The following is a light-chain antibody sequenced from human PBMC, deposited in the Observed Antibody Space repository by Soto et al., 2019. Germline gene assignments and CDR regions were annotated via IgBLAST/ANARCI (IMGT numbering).Light chain of an antibody. V-gene: IGKV1-39*01. CDR1: QSISSY. Sequence: DIQMTQSPSSLSASVGDRVTITCQASQSISSYLNWYQQKPGKAPKLLIYAASSLQSGVPSRFSGSGSGTDFTLTISSLQPEDFATYYCQQSYSFTWTFGQGTKVEIK. J-gene: IGKJ1*01. CDR3: QQSYSFTWT. CDR2: AAS.